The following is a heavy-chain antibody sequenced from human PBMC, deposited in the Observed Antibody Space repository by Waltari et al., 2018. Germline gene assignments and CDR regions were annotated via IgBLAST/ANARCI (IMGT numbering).Heavy chain of an antibody. Sequence: QVQLQESGPGLVKPSETLSLTCTVSGGSISSYYWSWIRQPPGKGLEWIGYIYYSGSTNINPALKSRVTISVDTSKNQFSLKLSSGTAADTAVYYCARDRPGYCSGGSCAPHYYYGMDVWGQGTTVTVSS. CDR2: IYYSGST. D-gene: IGHD2-15*01. CDR3: ARDRPGYCSGGSCAPHYYYGMDV. CDR1: GGSISSYY. V-gene: IGHV4-59*01. J-gene: IGHJ6*02.